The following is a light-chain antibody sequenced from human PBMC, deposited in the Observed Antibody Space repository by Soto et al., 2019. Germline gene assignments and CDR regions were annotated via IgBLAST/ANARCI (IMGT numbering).Light chain of an antibody. J-gene: IGLJ3*02. CDR2: DVN. Sequence: QSALTQPASVSGSPGQSITISCTGTSSDVGRYNYVSWYQQHPGKAPKLMIFDVNNRPSGASDRFSGSKSGNTASLTISGLQAQDEADYYCSSYTTRDTVVFGGGTKVTVL. V-gene: IGLV2-14*03. CDR1: SSDVGRYNY. CDR3: SSYTTRDTVV.